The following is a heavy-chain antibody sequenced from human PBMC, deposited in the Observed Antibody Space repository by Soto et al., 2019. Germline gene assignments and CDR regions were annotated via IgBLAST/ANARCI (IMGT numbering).Heavy chain of an antibody. V-gene: IGHV4-61*01. CDR3: ARGQAFWTGYYRMPYYFDY. Sequence: LSLTCTVSGGSVSSGSYYWSWIRQPPGKGLEYIGYLYYSGSTNYDPSLKSRVTISVDTPKNQFSLKLTSVTAADTAIYYCARGQAFWTGYYRMPYYFDYWGQGTLVTVSS. CDR1: GGSVSSGSYY. J-gene: IGHJ4*02. CDR2: LYYSGST. D-gene: IGHD3-3*01.